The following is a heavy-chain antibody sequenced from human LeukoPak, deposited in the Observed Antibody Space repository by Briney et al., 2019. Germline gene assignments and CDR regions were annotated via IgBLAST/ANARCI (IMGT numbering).Heavy chain of an antibody. J-gene: IGHJ4*02. V-gene: IGHV3-23*01. CDR3: AKATTAIVVANFFDY. D-gene: IGHD3-22*01. CDR2: ISGNGGAT. CDR1: GFTFTSYA. Sequence: PGGSLRLSCAASGFTFTSYAMSWVRQAPGKGLEWVSAISGNGGATYYADSVKGRFTISRDNSKNTLHLQMNSLRAEDTALYYCAKATTAIVVANFFDYWGQGTLVSVSS.